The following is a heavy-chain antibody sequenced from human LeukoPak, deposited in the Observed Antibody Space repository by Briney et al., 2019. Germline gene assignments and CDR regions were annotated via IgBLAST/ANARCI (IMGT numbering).Heavy chain of an antibody. D-gene: IGHD6-13*01. Sequence: GGSLRLSRAASGFTFSSYWMNWVRQAPGKGLEWVANIKEDGSDKYYVDSVKGRFTISRDNAKKSLYLQMNGLRAEDTAIYYCARGAMAAAGYWGQGTLVTVSS. CDR3: ARGAMAAAGY. CDR1: GFTFSSYW. J-gene: IGHJ4*02. V-gene: IGHV3-7*01. CDR2: IKEDGSDK.